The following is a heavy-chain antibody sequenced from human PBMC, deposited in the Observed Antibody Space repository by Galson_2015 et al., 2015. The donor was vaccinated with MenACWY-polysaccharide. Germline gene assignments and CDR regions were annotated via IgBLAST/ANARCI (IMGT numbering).Heavy chain of an antibody. V-gene: IGHV3-43*02. CDR2: IRGDGTRT. D-gene: IGHD2-2*01. J-gene: IGHJ4*02. CDR3: AKASLPCSSSRCYVHYLDY. Sequence: SLRLSCAASGFSFDDYAMHWVRHVPGKGLEWVSLIRGDGTRTDYADSVKGRFTISRDNGKNSLYLPMNSRRTEATAFYYCAKASLPCSSSRCYVHYLDYVGQGTLVSVSA. CDR1: GFSFDDYA.